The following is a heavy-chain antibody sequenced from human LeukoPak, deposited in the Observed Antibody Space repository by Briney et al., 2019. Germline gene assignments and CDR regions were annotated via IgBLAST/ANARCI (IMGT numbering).Heavy chain of an antibody. J-gene: IGHJ4*02. D-gene: IGHD6-13*01. CDR1: GFTFSSYA. CDR3: ARAAYSSSPDY. Sequence: PGGSLRLSCAASGFTFSSYAMSWVRQAPGKGLEWVSYISPSSSIMYYADSVRGRFTISRDNAKNSLDLHMNSLRDEDTAVYYCARAAYSSSPDYWGQGTLVTVSS. V-gene: IGHV3-48*02. CDR2: ISPSSSIM.